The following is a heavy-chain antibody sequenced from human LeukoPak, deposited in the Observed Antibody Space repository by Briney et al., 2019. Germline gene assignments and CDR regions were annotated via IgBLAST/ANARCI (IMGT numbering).Heavy chain of an antibody. CDR2: ISWNSGSI. Sequence: PGGSLRLSCAASGFTFDDYAMHWVRHAPGKGLEWVSGISWNSGSIGYADSVKGRFTISRDNAKNSLYLQMNSLRVEDMALYYCAKDSLIRDGYNTNAFDIWGQRTMVTVSS. V-gene: IGHV3-9*03. CDR1: GFTFDDYA. D-gene: IGHD5-24*01. CDR3: AKDSLIRDGYNTNAFDI. J-gene: IGHJ3*02.